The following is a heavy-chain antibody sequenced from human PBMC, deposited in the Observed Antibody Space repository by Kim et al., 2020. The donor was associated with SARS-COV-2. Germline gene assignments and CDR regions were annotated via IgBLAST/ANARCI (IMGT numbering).Heavy chain of an antibody. Sequence: SVKVSCKASGGTFSSYAISWVRQAPGQGLEWMGRIIPILGIANYAQKFQGRVTITADKSTSTAYMELSSLRSEDTAVYYCARDERENGSGSYPFDYWGQGTLVAVSS. V-gene: IGHV1-69*04. CDR2: IIPILGIA. J-gene: IGHJ4*02. CDR1: GGTFSSYA. D-gene: IGHD3-10*01. CDR3: ARDERENGSGSYPFDY.